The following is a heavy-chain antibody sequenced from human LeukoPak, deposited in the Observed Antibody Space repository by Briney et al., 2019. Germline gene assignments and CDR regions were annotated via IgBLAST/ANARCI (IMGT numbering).Heavy chain of an antibody. CDR1: GGSISSYY. J-gene: IGHJ4*02. CDR3: ARHRPLFLYGDYPAGLDY. V-gene: IGHV4-34*01. CDR2: INHSGRT. Sequence: PSETLSLTCTVSGGSISSYYWTWIRQPPGKGLEWIGEINHSGRTNYNPSLTSRVTISLDTPKKHFSLKLSSMTAADTAVYYCARHRPLFLYGDYPAGLDYWGQGTLVTVSS. D-gene: IGHD4-17*01.